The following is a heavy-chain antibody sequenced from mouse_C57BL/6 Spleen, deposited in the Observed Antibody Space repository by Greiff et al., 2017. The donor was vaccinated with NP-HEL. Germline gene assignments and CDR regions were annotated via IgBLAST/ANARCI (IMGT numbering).Heavy chain of an antibody. CDR1: GYTFTDYN. CDR2: INPNNGGT. CDR3: ERGDGLRDYAMDY. V-gene: IGHV1-18*01. D-gene: IGHD2-4*01. Sequence: EVQLQQSGPELVKPGASVKIPCKASGYTFTDYNMDWVKQSHGKSLEWIGDINPNNGGTIYNQKFKGKATLTVDKSSSTAYMELRSLTSEDTAVYDGERGDGLRDYAMDYWGQGTSVTVSS. J-gene: IGHJ4*01.